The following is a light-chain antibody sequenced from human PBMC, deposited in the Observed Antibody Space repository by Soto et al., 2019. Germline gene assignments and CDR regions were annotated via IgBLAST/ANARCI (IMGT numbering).Light chain of an antibody. CDR2: AAS. CDR1: QSISTD. CDR3: QQSYSTPRT. J-gene: IGKJ1*01. V-gene: IGKV1-39*01. Sequence: DIQMTQPPSSLSASVGDRVTITCRASQSISTDLNWYQQKPGKAPKLLIYAASSLQSGVPARFSGSGSGTDFTLTISSLQPEDFATYYCQQSYSTPRTFGQGSKVDIK.